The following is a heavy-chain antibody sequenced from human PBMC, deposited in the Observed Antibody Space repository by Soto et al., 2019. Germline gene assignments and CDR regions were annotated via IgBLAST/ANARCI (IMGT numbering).Heavy chain of an antibody. J-gene: IGHJ6*02. D-gene: IGHD3-3*01. CDR1: GFIFSSYG. Sequence: GGSLRLSCAASGFIFSSYGMHWVREAPGKGLAWVAVIWYDGSNKYYADSVKGRFTISRNNSKNTLYLQMNSLRAEDTAVYYCARDTADDFWSGLLGMDVWGQGTTVTVSS. V-gene: IGHV3-33*01. CDR3: ARDTADDFWSGLLGMDV. CDR2: IWYDGSNK.